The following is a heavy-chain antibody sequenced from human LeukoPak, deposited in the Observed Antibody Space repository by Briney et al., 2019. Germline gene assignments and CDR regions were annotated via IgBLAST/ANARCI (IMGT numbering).Heavy chain of an antibody. V-gene: IGHV4-39*07. J-gene: IGHJ4*02. CDR1: GGSISSSSYY. D-gene: IGHD5-12*01. Sequence: SETLSLTCTVSGGSISSSSYYWGWIRQPPGKGLEWIGEINHSGSTNYNPSLKSRVTISVDTSKNQFSLKLSSVTAADTAVYYCARFDSGYPFDYWGQGTLVTVSS. CDR2: INHSGST. CDR3: ARFDSGYPFDY.